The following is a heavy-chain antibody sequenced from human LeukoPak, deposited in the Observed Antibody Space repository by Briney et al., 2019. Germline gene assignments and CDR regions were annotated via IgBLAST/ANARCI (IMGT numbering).Heavy chain of an antibody. CDR1: GFTFSGYW. CDR3: ARGLLYF. V-gene: IGHV3-74*03. CDR2: INPDGTYT. Sequence: GGSLRLSCAASGFTFSGYWMHWVRQIPGKGLECVSRINPDGTYTSYADSVKGRFTTSRDNAKNTLFLQMNSLRVEDTAVYYCARGLLYFWGQGTLVTVPS. J-gene: IGHJ4*02. D-gene: IGHD3-9*01.